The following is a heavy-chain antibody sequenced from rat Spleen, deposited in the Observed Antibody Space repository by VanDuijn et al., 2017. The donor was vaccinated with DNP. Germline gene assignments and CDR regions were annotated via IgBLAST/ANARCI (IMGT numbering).Heavy chain of an antibody. D-gene: IGHD1-11*01. CDR3: TTDFGRGY. CDR1: GFPFSDYF. CDR2: ISTSGGST. V-gene: IGHV5-27*01. J-gene: IGHJ2*01. Sequence: EVQLVESGGGLVQPGRSLTLSCAASGFPFSDYFMAWVRQAPTKGLEWVASISTSGGSTYYRDSVKGRFTVSRDNAKSILYLQMDSLRSEDTATYYCTTDFGRGYWGQGVMVTVSS.